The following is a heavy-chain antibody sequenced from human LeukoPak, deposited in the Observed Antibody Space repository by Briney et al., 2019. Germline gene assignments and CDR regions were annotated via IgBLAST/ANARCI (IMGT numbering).Heavy chain of an antibody. V-gene: IGHV1-2*02. J-gene: IGHJ4*02. CDR3: ATVVGARGGDYLDY. Sequence: GASVKVSCKASGYTFTGYYMHWVRQAPGQGLEWMGWMNPNSGGTNYAQKFQGRVTMTRDTSISTAYMELSRLRSDDTAVYYCATVVGARGGDYLDYWGQGTLVTVSS. CDR1: GYTFTGYY. CDR2: MNPNSGGT. D-gene: IGHD1-26*01.